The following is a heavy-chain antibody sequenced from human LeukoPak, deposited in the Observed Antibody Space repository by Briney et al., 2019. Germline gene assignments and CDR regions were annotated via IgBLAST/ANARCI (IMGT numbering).Heavy chain of an antibody. CDR3: ARYYASRSYYTSYYYYYVDV. J-gene: IGHJ6*03. Sequence: PSETLSLTCTVSGGSISSGNYYWSWIRQPAGKGLEWIGRIHTSGSTNYNPSLKSRVTMSVDTSKNLFSLKLSSVTAADTAVYYCARYYASRSYYTSYYYYYVDVWGRGTTVTVSS. V-gene: IGHV4-61*02. D-gene: IGHD3-10*01. CDR2: IHTSGST. CDR1: GGSISSGNYY.